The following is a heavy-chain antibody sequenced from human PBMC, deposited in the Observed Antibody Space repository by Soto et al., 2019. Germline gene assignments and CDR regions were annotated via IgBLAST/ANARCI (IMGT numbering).Heavy chain of an antibody. J-gene: IGHJ4*02. CDR2: INPSGGST. V-gene: IGHV1-46*01. CDR3: ARGDQTYYDFWSGYSPFDY. D-gene: IGHD3-3*01. Sequence: ASVKVSCKASGYTFTSYYMHWVRQAPGQGLEWMGIINPSGGSTGYAQKFQGRVTMTRDTSTSTVYMELSSLRSEDTAVYYCARGDQTYYDFWSGYSPFDYWGQGTLVTVSS. CDR1: GYTFTSYY.